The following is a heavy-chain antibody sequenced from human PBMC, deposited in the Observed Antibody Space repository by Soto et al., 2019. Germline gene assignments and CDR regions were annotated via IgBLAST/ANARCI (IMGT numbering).Heavy chain of an antibody. Sequence: SETLSLTCAVYGGSFSGYYWSWIRQPPGKGLEWIGEINHSGSTNYNPSLKSRVTISVDTSKNQFSLKLSSVTAADTAVYYCASGNGGWFDPWGQGTLVTVS. V-gene: IGHV4-34*01. J-gene: IGHJ5*02. CDR3: ASGNGGWFDP. CDR2: INHSGST. CDR1: GGSFSGYY. D-gene: IGHD4-17*01.